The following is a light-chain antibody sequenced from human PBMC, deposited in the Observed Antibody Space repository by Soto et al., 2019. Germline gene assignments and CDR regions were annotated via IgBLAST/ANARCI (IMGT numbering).Light chain of an antibody. J-gene: IGLJ3*02. CDR1: SSNIGAGYA. V-gene: IGLV1-40*01. Sequence: QSVLTQPPSVSGAPGQRVTISCTGSSSNIGAGYAVHWYQQFPGTAPKLLINGHSNRPSGVPDRFSGSKSGTSASLAITGLQTEDEADYYCQSYDSSLSGWVFGGGTKLTVL. CDR3: QSYDSSLSGWV. CDR2: GHS.